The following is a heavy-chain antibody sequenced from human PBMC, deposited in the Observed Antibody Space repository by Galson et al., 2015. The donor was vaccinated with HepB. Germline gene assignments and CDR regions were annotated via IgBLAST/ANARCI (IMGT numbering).Heavy chain of an antibody. CDR1: GYTFTTYD. Sequence: SVKVSCKASGYTFTTYDIHWVRQVTGQGLEWMGWMNPNSGNTGYAQKFQGRVNMTRTTSISTAYMELSSLRSEDTAVYYCARKDAHDYWGQGTLVTVSS. V-gene: IGHV1-8*01. J-gene: IGHJ4*02. CDR3: ARKDAHDY. CDR2: MNPNSGNT.